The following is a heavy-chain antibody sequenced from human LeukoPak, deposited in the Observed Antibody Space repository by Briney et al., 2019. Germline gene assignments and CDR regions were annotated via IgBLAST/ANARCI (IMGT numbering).Heavy chain of an antibody. V-gene: IGHV3-74*01. J-gene: IGHJ4*02. CDR1: GFTFSNYW. CDR3: AGDQNFCLPE. CDR2: IKGDGSTT. D-gene: IGHD3-3*01. Sequence: PGGSLRLSCAASGFTFSNYWMHWVRQVPGKGLVWVSRIKGDGSTTVYADFVKGRFTISRDNAKYTLYLQMNSLRAEDTAVYYCAGDQNFCLPEWGQGTLVTVSS.